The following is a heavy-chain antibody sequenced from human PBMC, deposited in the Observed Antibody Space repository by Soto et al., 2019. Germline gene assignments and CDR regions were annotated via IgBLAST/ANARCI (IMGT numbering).Heavy chain of an antibody. D-gene: IGHD3-9*01. Sequence: QLQLQESGPGLVKPSETLSLTCTVSGGSISSSSYYWGWIRQPPGKGLEWIGSIYYSGSTYYNPSLKSRVTIYVDTSQNQFSLKLSSVTAADTAVYYCASLKYDILTGYYDFDYWGQGTLVTVSS. V-gene: IGHV4-39*01. J-gene: IGHJ4*02. CDR3: ASLKYDILTGYYDFDY. CDR2: IYYSGST. CDR1: GGSISSSSYY.